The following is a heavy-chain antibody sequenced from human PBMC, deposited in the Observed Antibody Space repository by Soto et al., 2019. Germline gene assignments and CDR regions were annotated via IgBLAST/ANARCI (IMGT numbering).Heavy chain of an antibody. J-gene: IGHJ4*02. D-gene: IGHD6-13*01. CDR3: TTDEVAAAGVDY. V-gene: IGHV3-15*01. Sequence: PGGSLRLSCAASGFTFSNAWMSWVRQAPGKGLEWVGRIKSKTDGGTTDYAAPVKGRFTIPRDDSKNTLYLQMNSLKTEDTAVYYCTTDEVAAAGVDYWGQGTLVTVSS. CDR2: IKSKTDGGTT. CDR1: GFTFSNAW.